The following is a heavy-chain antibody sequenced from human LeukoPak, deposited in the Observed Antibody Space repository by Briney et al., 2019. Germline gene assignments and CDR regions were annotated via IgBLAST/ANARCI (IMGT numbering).Heavy chain of an antibody. Sequence: SETLSLTCTVSGASITSYYWSWFRQPPGKAVEWIGYIHYSGNTKYNPSLKSRATISEDTSKKQFSLKLNSVTAADTAVYYCARVYGYNYMYFDLWGRGTLVTVSS. CDR2: IHYSGNT. J-gene: IGHJ2*01. D-gene: IGHD5-24*01. CDR1: GASITSYY. V-gene: IGHV4-59*01. CDR3: ARVYGYNYMYFDL.